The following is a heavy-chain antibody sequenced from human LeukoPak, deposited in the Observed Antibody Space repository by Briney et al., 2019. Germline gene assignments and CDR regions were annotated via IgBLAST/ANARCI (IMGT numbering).Heavy chain of an antibody. CDR2: ISSSSSYI. CDR3: ARDPSYYYDSSGYRGYFDY. J-gene: IGHJ4*02. V-gene: IGHV3-21*01. Sequence: GGSLRLSCAASGFTFSSYSMNWVRQAPGKGLEWVSSISSSSSYIYYADSVKGRFTISRDNAKNSLYLQMNSLRAEDTAVYYCARDPSYYYDSSGYRGYFDYWGQGTLVTVSS. CDR1: GFTFSSYS. D-gene: IGHD3-22*01.